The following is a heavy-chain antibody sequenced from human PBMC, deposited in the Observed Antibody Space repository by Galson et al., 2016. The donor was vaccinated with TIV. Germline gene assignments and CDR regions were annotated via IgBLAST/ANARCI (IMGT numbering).Heavy chain of an antibody. CDR3: VRKAGSGWYDY. J-gene: IGHJ4*02. CDR1: GYFFNSYG. V-gene: IGHV1-18*01. CDR2: ISGYNGNA. D-gene: IGHD6-19*01. Sequence: QSGAEVKKPGASVKVSCKAPGYFFNSYGLTWLRQAPGQGLEWMGLISGYNGNANYAQKFQGRVTMTTDTSTSTSYLELRNLRSDDTAIYFCVRKAGSGWYDYWGQGTLVTVSS.